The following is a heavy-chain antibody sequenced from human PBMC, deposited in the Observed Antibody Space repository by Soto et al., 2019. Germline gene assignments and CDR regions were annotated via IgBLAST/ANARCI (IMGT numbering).Heavy chain of an antibody. D-gene: IGHD6-6*01. J-gene: IGHJ6*02. V-gene: IGHV3-9*01. CDR1: GFTFDDYA. Sequence: GGSLRLSCAASGFTFDDYAVHWVRQAPGKGLERVSGMSWNSGSIGYADSVKGRFTISRANATNSLYLQMYSLRAEDTALYYWAKDIEGPLGCSCGSKTYCYDGMVDWGQGTTVTVSS. CDR2: MSWNSGSI. CDR3: AKDIEGPLGCSCGSKTYCYDGMVD.